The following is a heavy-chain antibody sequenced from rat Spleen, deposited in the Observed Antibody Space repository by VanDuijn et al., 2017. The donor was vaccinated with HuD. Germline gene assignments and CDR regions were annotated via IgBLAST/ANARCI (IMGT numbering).Heavy chain of an antibody. CDR2: ISTGGGNT. J-gene: IGHJ3*01. V-gene: IGHV5-25*01. CDR1: GFIFSDHY. D-gene: IGHD1-5*01. Sequence: EVQLVESDGGLVQPGRSLKLSCAASGFIFSDHYVAWLRQAPTKGLEWVASISTGGGNTYYRDSVKGRFTISRDNAKSTLYLQMDSLRSEDTATYYCVRHYDYSNWFVYWGQGTLVTVSS. CDR3: VRHYDYSNWFVY.